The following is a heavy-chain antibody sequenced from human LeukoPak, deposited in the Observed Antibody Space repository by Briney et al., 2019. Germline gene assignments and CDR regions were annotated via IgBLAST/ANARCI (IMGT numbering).Heavy chain of an antibody. D-gene: IGHD3-10*01. V-gene: IGHV4-34*12. Sequence: SETLSLTCAVYGGSFVDYYWSWIRQPPGKGLEWIGQIIHSGGTNYNPSLKSRVTISVDTSKNKFALKLNSVTAADTAVYYCARRTRVAWYFDRGGRGTPITASA. J-gene: IGHJ2*01. CDR2: IIHSGGT. CDR3: ARRTRVAWYFDR. CDR1: GGSFVDYY.